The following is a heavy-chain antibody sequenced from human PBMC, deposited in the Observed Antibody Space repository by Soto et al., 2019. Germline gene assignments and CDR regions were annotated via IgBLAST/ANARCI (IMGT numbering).Heavy chain of an antibody. J-gene: IGHJ4*02. CDR1: GFVFKDSS. V-gene: IGHV3-73*01. D-gene: IGHD3-10*01. CDR2: IRDRAYSYAT. Sequence: VLLVESGGGLVQPGGSLKLSCAASGFVFKDSSIHWVRQASGKGLEWVGRIRDRAYSYATAYAASVKGRFTISRDDSSNTAYLQMNSLQTEDTAIYYCTRLISAAQDYWGQGTLVTVSS. CDR3: TRLISAAQDY.